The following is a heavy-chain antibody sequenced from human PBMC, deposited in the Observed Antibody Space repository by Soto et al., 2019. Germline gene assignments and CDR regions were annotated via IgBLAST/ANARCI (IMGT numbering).Heavy chain of an antibody. D-gene: IGHD1-1*01. V-gene: IGHV3-74*01. Sequence: SQRLSCAAAGGTFSSYCRHWVRQAQGKGLVWVSRINSDGSSTSYADSVKGRFTISRDNAKNTLYLQMNSLRAEDTAVYYCAREGFRWKDGMDVWGQGTTVTVSS. CDR3: AREGFRWKDGMDV. CDR2: INSDGSST. CDR1: GGTFSSYC. J-gene: IGHJ6*02.